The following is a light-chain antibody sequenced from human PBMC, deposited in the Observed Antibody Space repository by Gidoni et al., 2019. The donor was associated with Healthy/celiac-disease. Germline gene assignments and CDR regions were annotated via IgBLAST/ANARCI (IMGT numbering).Light chain of an antibody. Sequence: LSASVGDRVTITCRASQSISSYLNWYQQKPGKAPKLLIYAASSLQSGVPSRVSGSGSGTDFTLTISSLQPEDFATYYCQQSYSTPFTFGPGTKVDIK. J-gene: IGKJ3*01. CDR2: AAS. CDR3: QQSYSTPFT. V-gene: IGKV1-39*01. CDR1: QSISSY.